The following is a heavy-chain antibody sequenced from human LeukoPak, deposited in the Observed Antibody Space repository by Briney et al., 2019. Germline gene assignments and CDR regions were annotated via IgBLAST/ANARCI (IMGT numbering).Heavy chain of an antibody. J-gene: IGHJ4*02. Sequence: GASVKVSCKASGGTFSSYAISWVRQAPGQGLEWMGGIIPIFGTANYAQKFQGRVTITADESTGTAYMELSSLRSEDTAVYYCAMNYYGSGSLGYWGQGTLVTVSS. CDR2: IIPIFGTA. D-gene: IGHD3-10*01. CDR3: AMNYYGSGSLGY. CDR1: GGTFSSYA. V-gene: IGHV1-69*13.